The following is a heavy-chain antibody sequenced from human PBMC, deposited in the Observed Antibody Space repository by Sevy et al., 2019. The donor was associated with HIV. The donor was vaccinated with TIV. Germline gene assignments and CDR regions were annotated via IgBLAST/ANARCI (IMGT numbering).Heavy chain of an antibody. CDR2: ISVGSSYI. D-gene: IGHD3-10*01. Sequence: GGSLRFSCAASGFTFSHYTMNWVRQAPGKGLEWVSSISVGSSYIAYADSVKGRFTISRDNPKNSLYLQMSGLRAEDTAVYYCARGDYYGSLYYFDYWGQGTLVTVSS. V-gene: IGHV3-21*01. CDR3: ARGDYYGSLYYFDY. J-gene: IGHJ4*02. CDR1: GFTFSHYT.